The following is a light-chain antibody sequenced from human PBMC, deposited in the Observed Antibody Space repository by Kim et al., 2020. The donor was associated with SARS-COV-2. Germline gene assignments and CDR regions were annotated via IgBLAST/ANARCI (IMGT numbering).Light chain of an antibody. CDR3: NSRDSSGNHLV. V-gene: IGLV3-19*01. CDR1: SLRSYY. J-gene: IGLJ2*01. Sequence: LRQKVRITCQGDSLRSYYASWYQQKPGQAPVLVIYGKNNRPSGIPDRFSDSSSGNTASLTITGAQAEDEADYYCNSRDSSGNHLVFGGGTKLTVL. CDR2: GKN.